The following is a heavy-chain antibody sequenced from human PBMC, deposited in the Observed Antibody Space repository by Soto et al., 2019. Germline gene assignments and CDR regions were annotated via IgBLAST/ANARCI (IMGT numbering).Heavy chain of an antibody. CDR3: ARDRKAYDPLYYMDV. D-gene: IGHD3-3*01. CDR1: GGTFSSYA. J-gene: IGHJ6*03. CDR2: IIPIFGTA. Sequence: SVKVSCKASGGTFSSYAISWVRQAPGQGLEWMGGIIPIFGTANYAQKFQGRVTITADESTSTAYMELSSLRSEDTAVYYCARDRKAYDPLYYMDVWGKGTTVTVSS. V-gene: IGHV1-69*13.